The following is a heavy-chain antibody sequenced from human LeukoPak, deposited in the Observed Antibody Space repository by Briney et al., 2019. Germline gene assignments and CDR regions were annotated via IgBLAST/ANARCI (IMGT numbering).Heavy chain of an antibody. Sequence: ASVKVSCKASGYTFTGYYMHWVRQAPGQGLEWMGWINPNSGGTNYAQKFQGRVTMTRNTSISTAYMELSRLRSDDTAVYYCARQNPPLSYSNYVGYWGQGTLVIVSS. CDR3: ARQNPPLSYSNYVGY. D-gene: IGHD4-11*01. V-gene: IGHV1-2*02. J-gene: IGHJ4*02. CDR2: INPNSGGT. CDR1: GYTFTGYY.